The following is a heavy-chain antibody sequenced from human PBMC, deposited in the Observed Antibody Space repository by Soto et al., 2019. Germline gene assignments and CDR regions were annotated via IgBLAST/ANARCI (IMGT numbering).Heavy chain of an antibody. CDR1: GYTFTSYY. J-gene: IGHJ5*02. D-gene: IGHD3-10*01. CDR2: INPNSGGT. CDR3: ARGKYYYGSGSPKNWFDP. Sequence: ASVKISCKASGYTFTSYYMDWVRQAPGQGLEWMGWINPNSGGTNYAQKFQGRVTMTRDTSISTAYMELSRLRSDDTAVYYCARGKYYYGSGSPKNWFDPCGQLTLVTVSS. V-gene: IGHV1-2*02.